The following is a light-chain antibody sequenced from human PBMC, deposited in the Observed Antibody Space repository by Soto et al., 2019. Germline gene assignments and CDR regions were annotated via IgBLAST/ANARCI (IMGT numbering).Light chain of an antibody. CDR3: CSYTRSGTLI. Sequence: QSVLTQPASVSGSPGQSITISCVGTSSDIGDYNYVSWYQQHPGKVPKVIIYDVSNRPSGVSYRFSGTKSGNTASLTVSGFQAEDEADYYCCSYTRSGTLIFGTGTKVTV. J-gene: IGLJ1*01. V-gene: IGLV2-14*01. CDR1: SSDIGDYNY. CDR2: DVS.